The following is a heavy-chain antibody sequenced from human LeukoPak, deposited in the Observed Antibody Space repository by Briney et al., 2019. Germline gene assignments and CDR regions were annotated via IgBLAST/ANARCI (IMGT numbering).Heavy chain of an antibody. CDR3: ARRRYSVYDFDY. D-gene: IGHD5/OR15-5a*01. CDR1: GFTFSDYG. V-gene: IGHV3-33*01. Sequence: GRSLRLSCAASGFTFSDYGMHWVRQAPGKGLEWVAVIWYDGSNKYYADSVKGRFTISRDNSKNTLYLQMNSLRAEDTAVYYCARRRYSVYDFDYWGQGTLVTVSS. J-gene: IGHJ4*02. CDR2: IWYDGSNK.